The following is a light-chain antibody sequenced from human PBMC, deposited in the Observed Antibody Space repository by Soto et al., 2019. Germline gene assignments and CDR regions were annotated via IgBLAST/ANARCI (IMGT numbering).Light chain of an antibody. CDR3: QQYGSSGT. V-gene: IGKV3-20*01. CDR1: QSVSSSY. Sequence: EIVLSQSPGTPPLSPGERATLSCRASQSVSSSYLAWYQQKPGQAPRLLIYGASSRATGIPDRFSGSGSGTDFTLTISRLEPEDFAVYYCQQYGSSGTFGQGTKVDIK. CDR2: GAS. J-gene: IGKJ1*01.